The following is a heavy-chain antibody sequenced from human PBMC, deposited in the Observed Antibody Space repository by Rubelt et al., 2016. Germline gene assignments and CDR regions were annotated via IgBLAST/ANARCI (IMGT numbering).Heavy chain of an antibody. CDR1: GDSFSRSTSS. J-gene: IGHJ4*02. V-gene: IGHV4-39*01. CDR2: VSSTGTT. D-gene: IGHD3-16*01. Sequence: QLQLQESGPGLVKPSETLALTCTVSGDSFSRSTSSWGWIRQPPGKGLEWIATVSSTGTTYYNPSLKSRVTISLDTSKNQVVLNLCSVTAADTAVFYCAGRRGNYDGPLDSWGQGALVTVSS. CDR3: AGRRGNYDGPLDS.